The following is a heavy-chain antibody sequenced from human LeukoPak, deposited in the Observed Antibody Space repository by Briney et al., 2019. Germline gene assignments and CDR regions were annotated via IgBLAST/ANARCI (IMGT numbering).Heavy chain of an antibody. V-gene: IGHV3-48*04. CDR1: GFTFSSYS. Sequence: GGSLRLSCAASGFTFSSYSMNWVRQAPGKGLEWVSYISGTSNTIYYADSVKAPFTISRDNAKNSLYLQMNSLRAEDTAIYYCVRDRGTYRPIDYWGQGTLVTVSS. CDR3: VRDRGTYRPIDY. CDR2: ISGTSNTI. J-gene: IGHJ4*02. D-gene: IGHD1-26*01.